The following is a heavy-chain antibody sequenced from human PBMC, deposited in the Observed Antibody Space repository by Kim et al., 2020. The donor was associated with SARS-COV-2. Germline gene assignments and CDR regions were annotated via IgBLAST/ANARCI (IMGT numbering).Heavy chain of an antibody. CDR2: SET. J-gene: IGHJ4*02. D-gene: IGHD1-7*01. CDR3: GRSNWHSVDY. V-gene: IGHV3-7*01. Sequence: SETYYVDSVKCRFTITRHKAKNILYLQVNSLKGEDTAVYHCGRSNWHSVDYWGQGTLVTVSS.